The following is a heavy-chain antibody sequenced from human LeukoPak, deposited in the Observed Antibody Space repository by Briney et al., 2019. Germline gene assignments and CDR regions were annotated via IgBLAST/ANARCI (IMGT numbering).Heavy chain of an antibody. CDR2: IIPIFGIA. J-gene: IGHJ4*02. CDR3: AREGDVVTSMGCDY. V-gene: IGHV1-69*04. D-gene: IGHD5-12*01. Sequence: GSSVKVSRKASGGTFSSYAISWVRQAPGQGLEWMGRIIPIFGIANYAQKFQGRITITADKSTSTAYMELSSLRSEDTAVYYCAREGDVVTSMGCDYCGQGTLCTVSP. CDR1: GGTFSSYA.